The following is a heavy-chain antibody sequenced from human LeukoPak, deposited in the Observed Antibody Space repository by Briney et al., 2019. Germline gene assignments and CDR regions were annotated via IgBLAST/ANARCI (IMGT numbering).Heavy chain of an antibody. D-gene: IGHD5-24*01. J-gene: IGHJ5*02. CDR1: GFTVTHYA. Sequence: GGSLWLSCSASGFTVTHYAMHWVRQAPGKGPEYVSAVDANGRTTYYADSVKGRFTISRDDSKNTLYPHMSSLRPEDTAIYYCYCRDDLPAWGQGTLVTISS. CDR3: YCRDDLPA. CDR2: VDANGRTT. V-gene: IGHV3-64D*06.